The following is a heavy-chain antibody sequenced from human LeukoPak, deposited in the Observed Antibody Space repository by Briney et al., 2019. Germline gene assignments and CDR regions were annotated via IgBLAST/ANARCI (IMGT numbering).Heavy chain of an antibody. J-gene: IGHJ2*01. CDR2: IYYSGST. Sequence: PSETLSLTCTVSGGSISTISYYWGWIRQPPGKGLEWIGSIYYSGSTYYNPSLKSRVTISVDTSKNQFSLKLSSVTAADTAVYYCARGARLHWYFDLWGRGTLVTVSS. D-gene: IGHD6-25*01. V-gene: IGHV4-39*07. CDR3: ARGARLHWYFDL. CDR1: GGSISTISYY.